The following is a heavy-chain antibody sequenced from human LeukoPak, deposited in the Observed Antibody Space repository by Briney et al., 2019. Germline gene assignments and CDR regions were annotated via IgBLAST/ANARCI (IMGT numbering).Heavy chain of an antibody. D-gene: IGHD6-13*01. CDR3: ARDISSSWYDY. CDR2: IIPIIGVG. J-gene: IGHJ4*02. CDR1: GGSFSSYG. V-gene: IGHV1-69*04. Sequence: SVKVSCKASGGSFSSYGFSWVRQAPGQGLEWMGRIIPIIGVGKYAQKFQGRVTITADKSTTTTYMELSSLRSDDTAVYYCARDISSSWYDYWGQGTLVTVSS.